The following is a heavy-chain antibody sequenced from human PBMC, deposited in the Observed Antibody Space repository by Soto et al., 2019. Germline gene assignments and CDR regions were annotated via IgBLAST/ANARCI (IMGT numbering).Heavy chain of an antibody. Sequence: PSETLSLTCTVSGGSVSSGSYYWSWIRQPPGKGLEWIGYIYYSGSTNYNPSLKSRVTISVDTSKNQFSLKLSSVTAADTAVYYCAREPVEWLGWFDPWGQGTLVTVSS. CDR2: IYYSGST. CDR1: GGSVSSGSYY. J-gene: IGHJ5*02. V-gene: IGHV4-61*01. CDR3: AREPVEWLGWFDP. D-gene: IGHD3-3*01.